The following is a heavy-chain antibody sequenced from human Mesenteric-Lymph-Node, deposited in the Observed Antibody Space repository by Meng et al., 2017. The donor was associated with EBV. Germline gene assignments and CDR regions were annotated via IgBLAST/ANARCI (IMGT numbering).Heavy chain of an antibody. Sequence: QVQLVESGGXVVKPGGSXRLSCAXSGFTFSDYYMSWIRQAPGKGLEWVSYISSSGSTIYYADAVKGRFTISRDNAKNSLYLQMNSMRAEDTAVYYCARDKDSAVAGTGGIDYWGQGTLVTVSS. CDR3: ARDKDSAVAGTGGIDY. CDR2: ISSSGSTI. J-gene: IGHJ4*02. V-gene: IGHV3-11*01. D-gene: IGHD6-19*01. CDR1: GFTFSDYY.